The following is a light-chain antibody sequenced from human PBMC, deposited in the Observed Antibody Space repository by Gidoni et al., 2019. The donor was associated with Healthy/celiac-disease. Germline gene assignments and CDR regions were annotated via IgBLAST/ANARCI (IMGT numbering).Light chain of an antibody. CDR1: QSISSY. CDR3: QQSYSTPIT. CDR2: AAS. J-gene: IGKJ5*01. V-gene: IGKV1-39*01. Sequence: IQMTQSPSSLSASVGDRVTITCRARQSISSYLNWYQQKPGKAPNRLIYAASSLQSGVPSRFSGSGSGTDFTLTISSLQPEDFATYYCQQSYSTPITFGQGTRLEIK.